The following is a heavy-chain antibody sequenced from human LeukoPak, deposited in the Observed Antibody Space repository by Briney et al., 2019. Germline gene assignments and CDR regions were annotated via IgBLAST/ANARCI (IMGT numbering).Heavy chain of an antibody. V-gene: IGHV1-46*01. D-gene: IGHD5-12*01. J-gene: IGHJ6*02. Sequence: ASVKVSCKASGYTFTSYYMHWVRQAPGQGLEWMGLINPSGGSTSYAQKFQGRVTMTRDTSTSTVYMELSSLRSEDTAVYYCARDRRGGYDWQDGMDVWGQGTTVTVSS. CDR2: INPSGGST. CDR3: ARDRRGGYDWQDGMDV. CDR1: GYTFTSYY.